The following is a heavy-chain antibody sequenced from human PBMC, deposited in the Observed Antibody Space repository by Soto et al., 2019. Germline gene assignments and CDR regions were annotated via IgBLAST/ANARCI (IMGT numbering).Heavy chain of an antibody. CDR3: ARQTYYDFWSGYFPYYMDV. V-gene: IGHV5-51*01. CDR1: GYSFTSYW. Sequence: PGESLKISCKGSGYSFTSYWIGWVRQMPGKGLDWMGIIYPGDSDTRYSPSFQGQVTISADKSISTAYLQWSSLKASDTAMYYCARQTYYDFWSGYFPYYMDVWGKGTTVTVSS. J-gene: IGHJ6*03. CDR2: IYPGDSDT. D-gene: IGHD3-3*01.